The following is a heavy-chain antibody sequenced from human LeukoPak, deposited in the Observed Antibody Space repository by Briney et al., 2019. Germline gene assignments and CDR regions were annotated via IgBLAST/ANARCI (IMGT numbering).Heavy chain of an antibody. Sequence: GRSLRLSCAASGFTFDDYAMHWVRQAPGKGLGWVSGISWNSGSIGYADSVKGRFTISRDNAKNSLYLQVNSLRAEDMALYYRAKDVGGGHCSSTSCMRGPFDYWGQGTLVTVSS. CDR2: ISWNSGSI. CDR1: GFTFDDYA. J-gene: IGHJ4*02. V-gene: IGHV3-9*03. CDR3: AKDVGGGHCSSTSCMRGPFDY. D-gene: IGHD2-2*01.